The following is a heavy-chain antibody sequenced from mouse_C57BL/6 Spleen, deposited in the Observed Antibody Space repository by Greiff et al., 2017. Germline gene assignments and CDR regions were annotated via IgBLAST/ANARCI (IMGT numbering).Heavy chain of an antibody. D-gene: IGHD2-4*01. J-gene: IGHJ3*01. Sequence: QVQLQQPGTELVKPGASVKLSCKASGYTFTSYWMHWVQQSPGKGLEWIGNIKRSTGGTNYNEKFKSKATLAVDKSYITSYMQLSSLTSEDSAVYYCARGRAVCYDYLAYWGQGTLVTVSA. CDR2: IKRSTGGT. V-gene: IGHV1-53*01. CDR3: ARGRAVCYDYLAY. CDR1: GYTFTSYW.